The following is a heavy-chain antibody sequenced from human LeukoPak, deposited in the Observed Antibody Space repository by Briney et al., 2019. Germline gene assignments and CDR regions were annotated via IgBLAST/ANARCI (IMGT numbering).Heavy chain of an antibody. Sequence: SETLSLTCTVSGXSISSYYWSWIRQPPGKGLEWIGYIYYSGSTNYNPSLKSRVTISVDTSKNQFSLKLSSVTAADTAVYYCARDHSYGFFYYGMDVWGQGTTVTVSS. CDR1: GXSISSYY. V-gene: IGHV4-59*01. CDR3: ARDHSYGFFYYGMDV. CDR2: IYYSGST. J-gene: IGHJ6*02. D-gene: IGHD5-18*01.